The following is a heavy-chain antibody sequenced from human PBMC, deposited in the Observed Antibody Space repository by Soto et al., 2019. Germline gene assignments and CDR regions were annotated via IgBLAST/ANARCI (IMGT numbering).Heavy chain of an antibody. CDR1: GGSISSGGYY. V-gene: IGHV4-31*03. CDR2: IYYSGST. J-gene: IGHJ5*02. D-gene: IGHD6-13*01. CDR3: ARGDFTYSSSWPTAPYNWFDP. Sequence: PSETLSLTCTFSGGSISSGGYYWSWIRQHPGKGLEWIGYIYYSGSTYYNPSLKSRVTISVDTSKNQFSLKLSSVTAADTAVYYCARGDFTYSSSWPTAPYNWFDPWGQGTLVTVSS.